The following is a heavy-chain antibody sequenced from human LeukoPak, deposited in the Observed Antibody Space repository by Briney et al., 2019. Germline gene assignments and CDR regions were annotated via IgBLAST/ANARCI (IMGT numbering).Heavy chain of an antibody. CDR2: MFYSGST. CDR1: GDSISSNNW. CDR3: ARSSSQDAFYI. J-gene: IGHJ3*02. V-gene: IGHV4-28*01. D-gene: IGHD2-2*01. Sequence: SETLSLTCAVSGDSISSNNWWGWMRQPPGKGLEWIAYMFYSGSTYYNPSLKSRVTMSVDTSKNQFSLKLNSVTAADTGVYYCARSSSQDAFYIWGQGTMVTVSS.